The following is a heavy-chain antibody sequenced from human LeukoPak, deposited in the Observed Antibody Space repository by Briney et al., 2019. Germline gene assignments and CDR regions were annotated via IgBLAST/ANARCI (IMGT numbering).Heavy chain of an antibody. CDR3: ARAGGYYSDAFDI. D-gene: IGHD3-22*01. CDR2: INPNSGGT. CDR1: GYTFTGYY. V-gene: IGHV1-2*02. Sequence: GASVKVSCKASGYTFTGYYMHWVRQAPGQGLEWMGWINPNSGGTNYAQKFQGRVTMTRDTSISTAYMELSRLRSDDTAVYYCARAGGYYSDAFDIWDQGTMVTVSS. J-gene: IGHJ3*02.